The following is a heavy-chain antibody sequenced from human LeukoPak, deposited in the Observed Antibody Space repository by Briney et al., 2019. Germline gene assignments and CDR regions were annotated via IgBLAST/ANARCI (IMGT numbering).Heavy chain of an antibody. CDR3: ARQVSYYYDSSGAFDI. V-gene: IGHV5-51*01. D-gene: IGHD3-22*01. CDR2: IYPGGSDT. J-gene: IGHJ3*02. CDR1: GYSFTSYW. Sequence: GESLKISCKGSGYSFTSYWIGWVRQMPGKGLEWMGIIYPGGSDTRYSPSFQGQVTISADKSISTAYLQWSSLKASDTAMYYCARQVSYYYDSSGAFDIWGQGTMVTVSS.